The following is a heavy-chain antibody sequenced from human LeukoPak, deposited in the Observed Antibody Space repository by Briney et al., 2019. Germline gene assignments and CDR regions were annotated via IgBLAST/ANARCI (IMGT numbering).Heavy chain of an antibody. V-gene: IGHV4-61*02. D-gene: IGHD3-22*01. CDR3: ARGLYYDSSGYYYGWFDP. CDR1: GGSISSGDYY. Sequence: PSETLSLTCTVSGGSISSGDYYWSWIRQPPGKGLEWIGRIYTSGSTNYNPSLKSRVTILVDTSKNQFSLKLSSVTAADTAVYYCARGLYYDSSGYYYGWFDPWGQGTLVTVSS. CDR2: IYTSGST. J-gene: IGHJ5*02.